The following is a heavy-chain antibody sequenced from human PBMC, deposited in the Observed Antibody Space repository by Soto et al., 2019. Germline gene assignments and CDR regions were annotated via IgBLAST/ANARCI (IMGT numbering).Heavy chain of an antibody. D-gene: IGHD3-3*01. CDR2: IYYSGTT. Sequence: QVQLQESGPGLVKPSETLSLTCTVSGGSMNTYYWNWIRQPPGKGLEWVGYIYYSGTTNYNPSLEGRGTMSVDTSKNQFSLKLTSVTAADTAVYYCARTGGYYTYFFDYWGQGSLVTVSA. CDR1: GGSMNTYY. CDR3: ARTGGYYTYFFDY. V-gene: IGHV4-59*01. J-gene: IGHJ4*02.